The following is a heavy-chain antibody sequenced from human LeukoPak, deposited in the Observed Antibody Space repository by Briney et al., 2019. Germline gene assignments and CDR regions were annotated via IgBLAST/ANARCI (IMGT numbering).Heavy chain of an antibody. V-gene: IGHV1-24*01. J-gene: IGHJ4*02. CDR2: FDPEDGET. CDR3: ATDIESYSSGSTTGLPDY. Sequence: ASVKVSCKVSGYTLTELSMHWVRQAPGKGLEWMGGFDPEDGETIYAQKFQGRVTMTEDTSTDTAYMELSSLRSEDTAVYYCATDIESYSSGSTTGLPDYWGQGTLVTVSS. D-gene: IGHD6-19*01. CDR1: GYTLTELS.